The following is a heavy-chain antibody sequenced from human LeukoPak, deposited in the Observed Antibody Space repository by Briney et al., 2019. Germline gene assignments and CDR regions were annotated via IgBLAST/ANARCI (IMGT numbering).Heavy chain of an antibody. V-gene: IGHV3-7*04. CDR3: ARGSGDY. CDR1: GLTFSGYW. Sequence: GESLRLSCAASGLTFSGYWMNWVRQAPGKGLEWVASIKPDGSEKYYVDSVKGRFTISRDNAKKSLYLQMTSLRDEDTAVYYCARGSGDYSGQGTLVTVSS. J-gene: IGHJ4*02. CDR2: IKPDGSEK.